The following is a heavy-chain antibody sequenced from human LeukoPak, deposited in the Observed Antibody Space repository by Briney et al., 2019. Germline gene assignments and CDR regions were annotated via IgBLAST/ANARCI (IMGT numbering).Heavy chain of an antibody. D-gene: IGHD2-8*01. V-gene: IGHV4-59*03. CDR3: ALAPNSNWFDF. J-gene: IGHJ5*01. Sequence: SETLSLTCTVSGDFTSNFYWNWIRQSPGKGLEWIGNIHYSGSSVYNPSLKSRGTISIDTSRRRFFLKLNSVTAADTAVYFCALAPNSNWFDFWGPGILVTVSS. CDR1: GDFTSNFY. CDR2: IHYSGSS.